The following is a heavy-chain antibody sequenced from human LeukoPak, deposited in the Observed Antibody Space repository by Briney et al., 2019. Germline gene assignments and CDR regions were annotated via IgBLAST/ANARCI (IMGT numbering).Heavy chain of an antibody. D-gene: IGHD3-22*01. CDR2: IFSSGST. V-gene: IGHV4-59*08. J-gene: IGHJ4*02. CDR1: GGSISGYY. Sequence: SEALSLTCTVSGGSISGYYWSWIRQPPGKGLEWIGYIFSSGSTNYNPSLKSRVTISEDTSVNQFSLKLSSVTAADTAVYYCARHYYDRSDSYSFDYWGQGTLVTVSS. CDR3: ARHYYDRSDSYSFDY.